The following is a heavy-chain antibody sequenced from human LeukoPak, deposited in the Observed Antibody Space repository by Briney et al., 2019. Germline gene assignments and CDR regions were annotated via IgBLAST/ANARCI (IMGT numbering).Heavy chain of an antibody. V-gene: IGHV1-69*13. D-gene: IGHD6-13*01. CDR1: VGTFSSYA. J-gene: IGHJ6*03. CDR2: IIPIFGTA. Sequence: SVKVSCKASVGTFSSYAISWVRQAPGQGLEGMGGIIPIFGTANYAQKFQGRVTITAEESTSTAYMELSSLRSDDTAVYYCARVFEAAAGPYYYYYMDVWGKGTTVTVSS. CDR3: ARVFEAAAGPYYYYYMDV.